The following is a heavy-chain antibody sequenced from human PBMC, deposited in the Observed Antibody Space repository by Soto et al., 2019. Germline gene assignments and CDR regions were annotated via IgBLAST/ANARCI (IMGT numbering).Heavy chain of an antibody. D-gene: IGHD6-13*01. V-gene: IGHV3-21*01. Sequence: GGSLRLSCAASGFTFSSYSMNWVRQAPGKGLEWVSSISSSSSYIYYADSVKGRFTISRDNAKNSLYLQMNSLRAEDTAVYYCARGPRYSSSWFWFDPWGRGTLVTAS. CDR2: ISSSSSYI. CDR1: GFTFSSYS. CDR3: ARGPRYSSSWFWFDP. J-gene: IGHJ5*02.